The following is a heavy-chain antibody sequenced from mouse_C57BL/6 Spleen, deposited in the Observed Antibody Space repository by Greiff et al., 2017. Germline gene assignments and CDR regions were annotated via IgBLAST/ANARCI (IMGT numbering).Heavy chain of an antibody. CDR1: GYTFTSYW. CDR2: IDPSDSET. V-gene: IGHV1-52*01. D-gene: IGHD1-1*01. Sequence: VQLQQPGAELVRPGSSVKLSCKASGYTFTSYWMHWVKQRPIQGLEWIGNIDPSDSETHYNQKFKDKATLTVDKSSSTAYMQLSSLTSEDSAVYYCAIYVSSYDWYFDVWGTGTTVTVSS. J-gene: IGHJ1*03. CDR3: AIYVSSYDWYFDV.